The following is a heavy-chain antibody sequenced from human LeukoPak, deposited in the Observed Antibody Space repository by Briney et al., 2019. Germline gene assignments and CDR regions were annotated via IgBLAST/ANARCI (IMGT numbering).Heavy chain of an antibody. CDR2: ISGSGGST. Sequence: PGGSLRLSCAASGFTFSSYAMIWVRQAPGKGLEWVSAISGSGGSTYYADSVKGRFTISRDNSKNTLHLQMNSLRAEDTAVYYCAKDPPYSSGWPPHYWGQGTLVTVSS. CDR3: AKDPPYSSGWPPHY. D-gene: IGHD6-19*01. V-gene: IGHV3-23*01. J-gene: IGHJ4*02. CDR1: GFTFSSYA.